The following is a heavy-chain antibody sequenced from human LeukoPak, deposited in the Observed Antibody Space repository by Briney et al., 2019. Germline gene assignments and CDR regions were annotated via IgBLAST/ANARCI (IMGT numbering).Heavy chain of an antibody. CDR3: AKDIGVGSCNGCLFDY. J-gene: IGHJ4*02. CDR2: ISWDGDST. D-gene: IGHD2-15*01. CDR1: GFTFSSYS. V-gene: IGHV3-43*01. Sequence: GALRLSCAASGFTFSSYSMNWVRQAPGKGLEWVSLISWDGDSTYYADSVKGRFTISRDNSKNSLYLQMNSLRTEDTALYYCAKDIGVGSCNGCLFDYWGQGTLVTVSS.